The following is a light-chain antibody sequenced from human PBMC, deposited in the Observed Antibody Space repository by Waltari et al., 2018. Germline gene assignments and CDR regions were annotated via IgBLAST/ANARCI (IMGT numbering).Light chain of an antibody. J-gene: IGKJ1*01. CDR2: FGS. V-gene: IGKV2-28*01. CDR3: MQALQTRT. Sequence: SQSLLDINVYTNLRWYRHKPGPSPQPHIYFGSQRASGVPDRFSGSGSGPDFTLKISRVETEDVGVYYCMQALQTRTFGQGTKVEIK. CDR1: QSLLDINVYTN.